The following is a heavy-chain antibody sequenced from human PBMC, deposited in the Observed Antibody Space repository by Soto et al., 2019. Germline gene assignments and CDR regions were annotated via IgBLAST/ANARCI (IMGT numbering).Heavy chain of an antibody. J-gene: IGHJ5*02. Sequence: QLQLQESGPGLVRPSETLSLTCSVSGGSLRTTNYFWAWIRQPPGKGLEWIASVYHSGSTYYNPSLKSRVTVSVDPSKNQFALTLSSASAADTALYYCARDSGWFDPWGQGTLVTVSS. CDR1: GGSLRTTNYF. CDR2: VYHSGST. CDR3: ARDSGWFDP. V-gene: IGHV4-39*01.